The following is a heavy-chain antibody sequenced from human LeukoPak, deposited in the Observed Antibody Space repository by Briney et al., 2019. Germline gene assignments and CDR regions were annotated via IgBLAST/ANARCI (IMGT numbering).Heavy chain of an antibody. CDR1: GFTFTTPA. CDR3: ARERILTGFDY. V-gene: IGHV3-53*01. Sequence: GGSLRLSCAASGFTFTTPAMTWVRQAPGKGLEWVSVIYSGGSTYYADSVKGRFTISRDNSKNTLYLQMNSLRAEDTAVYYCARERILTGFDYWGQGTLVTVSS. J-gene: IGHJ4*02. CDR2: IYSGGST. D-gene: IGHD3-9*01.